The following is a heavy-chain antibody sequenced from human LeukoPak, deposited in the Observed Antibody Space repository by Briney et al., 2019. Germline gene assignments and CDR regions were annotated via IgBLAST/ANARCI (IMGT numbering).Heavy chain of an antibody. D-gene: IGHD2-2*01. Sequence: TGGSLRLSCAASGFTFSSYAMSWVRQAPGKGLEWVSAISGSGGSTYYADSVKGRFTISRDNSKNTLYLQMNSLRAEDTAVYYCAKDALYPVVVPAAGDYWGQGTLVTVSS. CDR1: GFTFSSYA. CDR2: ISGSGGST. V-gene: IGHV3-23*01. J-gene: IGHJ4*02. CDR3: AKDALYPVVVPAAGDY.